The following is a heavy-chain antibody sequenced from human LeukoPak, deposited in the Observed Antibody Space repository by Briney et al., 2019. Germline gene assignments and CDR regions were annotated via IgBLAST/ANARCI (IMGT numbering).Heavy chain of an antibody. CDR1: GFTFSNAW. D-gene: IGHD5-18*01. CDR3: TTDGAPLWSNDY. CDR2: IKSKTDGGTT. J-gene: IGHJ4*02. V-gene: IGHV3-15*01. Sequence: PGGSLRLSCAASGFTFSNAWVSWVRQAPGKGLEWVGRIKSKTDGGTTDYAAPVKGRFTISRDDSKNTLYLQMNSLKTEDTAVYYCTTDGAPLWSNDYWGQGTLVTVSS.